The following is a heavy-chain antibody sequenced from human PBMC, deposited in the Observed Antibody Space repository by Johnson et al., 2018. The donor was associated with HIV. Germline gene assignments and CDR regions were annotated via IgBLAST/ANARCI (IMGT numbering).Heavy chain of an antibody. V-gene: IGHV3-7*01. Sequence: VQLVESGGGLVQPGGSLRLSCAASGFTFSSYWMSWVRQAPGKGLAWVANIKQDGSEKYYVDSVKGRFTISRDNAKNSLYLQMNSLRAEDTAVYYCARVGIAAAGRDAFDIWGQGTMVTVSS. CDR2: IKQDGSEK. D-gene: IGHD6-13*01. CDR1: GFTFSSYW. J-gene: IGHJ3*02. CDR3: ARVGIAAAGRDAFDI.